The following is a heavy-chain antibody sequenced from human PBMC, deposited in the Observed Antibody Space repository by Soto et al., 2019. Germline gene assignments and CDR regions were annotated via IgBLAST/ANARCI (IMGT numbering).Heavy chain of an antibody. V-gene: IGHV3-48*03. CDR1: GFRRNDLG. Sequence: GLLRDSSGASGFRRNDLGVSRVRQAPGKGLEWISSVNRGAISLYYAESVKGRFTMSRDEAKNSVYLQMNSLRDEDTAVYYCARQIKWRGGGAWGQGNQVTVSS. J-gene: IGHJ5*02. D-gene: IGHD3-3*01. CDR2: VNRGAISL. CDR3: ARQIKWRGGGA.